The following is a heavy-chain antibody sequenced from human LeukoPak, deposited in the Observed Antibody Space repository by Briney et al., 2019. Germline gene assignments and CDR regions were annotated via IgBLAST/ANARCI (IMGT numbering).Heavy chain of an antibody. CDR2: INTNTGNP. J-gene: IGHJ6*02. CDR3: ARDRETRYCSSTSCYKAEVYGMDV. CDR1: GYTFTSYA. V-gene: IGHV7-4-1*02. Sequence: ASVKVSCKASGYTFTSYAMNWVRQAPGQGLEWMGWINTNTGNPTYAQGFTGRFVFSLDTSVSTAYLQISSLKAEGTAVYYCARDRETRYCSSTSCYKAEVYGMDVWGQGTTVTVSS. D-gene: IGHD2-2*02.